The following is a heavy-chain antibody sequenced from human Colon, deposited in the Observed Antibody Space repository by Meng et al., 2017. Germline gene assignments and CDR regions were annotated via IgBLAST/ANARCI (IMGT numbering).Heavy chain of an antibody. CDR3: TRNFGDYRPIDF. V-gene: IGHV3-49*03. D-gene: IGHD4-17*01. Sequence: GESLKISCTASGFTFSDYGVSWFRQAPGKGLEWVGFIRSEAFGGTAEYAASVEGRFTISRDDSKSIAYLQMNSLKTEDTAVYYCTRNFGDYRPIDFRGQGTLVTVSS. CDR2: IRSEAFGGTA. J-gene: IGHJ4*02. CDR1: GFTFSDYG.